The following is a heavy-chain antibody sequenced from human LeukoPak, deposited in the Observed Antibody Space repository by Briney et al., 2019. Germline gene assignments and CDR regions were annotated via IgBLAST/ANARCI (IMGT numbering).Heavy chain of an antibody. CDR1: GFTFSSYA. V-gene: IGHV3-30*04. Sequence: PGGSQRLSYAAPGFTFSSYAMHWVRQATGKGLEWVEVISYDGSTKYYADSVKGRFTISRDNSKNTLYLQMNSLRAEDTAVYYCATDGGDSYYFAYWGQGTLVTVSS. CDR3: ATDGGDSYYFAY. J-gene: IGHJ4*02. CDR2: ISYDGSTK. D-gene: IGHD2-21*02.